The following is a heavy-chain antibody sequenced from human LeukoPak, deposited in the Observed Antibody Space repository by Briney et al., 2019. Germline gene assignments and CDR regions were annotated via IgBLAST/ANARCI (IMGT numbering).Heavy chain of an antibody. D-gene: IGHD6-13*01. CDR2: IYYSGST. Sequence: SETLSLTCTVSGGSISSYYWSWIRQPPGEGLEWIGYIYYSGSTNYNPSLKSRVTISVDTSKNQFSLKLSSVTAADTAVYYCARVPGIAAAGTGYYYGMDVWGQGTTVTVSS. CDR3: ARVPGIAAAGTGYYYGMDV. J-gene: IGHJ6*02. CDR1: GGSISSYY. V-gene: IGHV4-59*01.